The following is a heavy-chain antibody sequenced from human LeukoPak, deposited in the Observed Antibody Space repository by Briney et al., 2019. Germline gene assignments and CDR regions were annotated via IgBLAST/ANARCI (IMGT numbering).Heavy chain of an antibody. D-gene: IGHD3-16*02. Sequence: LEWMGWISAYNGNTNYAQKLQGRVTMTTDTSTSTAYMELRSLRSDDTAVYYCARAFGGVIVWGQGTLVTVSS. CDR2: ISAYNGNT. CDR3: ARAFGGVIV. V-gene: IGHV1-18*01. J-gene: IGHJ4*02.